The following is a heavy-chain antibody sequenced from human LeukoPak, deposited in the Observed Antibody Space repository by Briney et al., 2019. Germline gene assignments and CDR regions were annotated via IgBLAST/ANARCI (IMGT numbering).Heavy chain of an antibody. CDR2: IYPGDSNT. D-gene: IGHD3-16*01. CDR3: ARPGPQITFGGVSIGPFDY. V-gene: IGHV5-51*03. CDR1: GYSFTSYW. Sequence: KPGESLKISCKGSGYSFTSYWIGWVRQMPGKGLEWMGIIYPGDSNTRYSPSFQGQVTISADKSISTAYLQWSSLKASDTAMYYCARPGPQITFGGVSIGPFDYWGQGTLVTVSS. J-gene: IGHJ4*02.